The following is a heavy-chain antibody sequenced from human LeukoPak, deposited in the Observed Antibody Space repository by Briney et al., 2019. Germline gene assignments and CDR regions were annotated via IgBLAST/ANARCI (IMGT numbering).Heavy chain of an antibody. CDR3: ARGRGYCSSASCYRRVFDY. CDR1: GGSISSYY. Sequence: PSETLSLTCTVSGGSISSYYWSWIRQPPGKGLEWIGYIYYSGSTNYNPSLKSRVTISVDTSKNQFSLKLSSVTAADTAVYYCARGRGYCSSASCYRRVFDYWGQGKLVTVSS. D-gene: IGHD2-2*02. J-gene: IGHJ4*02. V-gene: IGHV4-59*12. CDR2: IYYSGST.